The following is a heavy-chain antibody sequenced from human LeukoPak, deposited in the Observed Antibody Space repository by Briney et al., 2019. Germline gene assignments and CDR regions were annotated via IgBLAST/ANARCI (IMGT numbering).Heavy chain of an antibody. J-gene: IGHJ3*02. CDR1: GYSFTNYW. D-gene: IGHD3-16*01. Sequence: GESLKISCQVSGYSFTNYWIGWVRQMPGKGLEWMGIIWPSDSDTRYSPSLQGQVTISADKSISTAYLQWSSLKASDTATYYCARAFKVRRLDAFDIWGQGTVVTVSS. CDR2: IWPSDSDT. CDR3: ARAFKVRRLDAFDI. V-gene: IGHV5-51*01.